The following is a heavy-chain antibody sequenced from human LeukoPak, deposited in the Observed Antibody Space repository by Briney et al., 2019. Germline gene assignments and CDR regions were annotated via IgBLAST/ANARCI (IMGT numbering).Heavy chain of an antibody. V-gene: IGHV4-59*01. J-gene: IGHJ3*02. CDR1: GGSISSYY. CDR3: AREDSSGYLGAFDI. CDR2: IYYTGST. D-gene: IGHD3-22*01. Sequence: SETLSLTCTLSGGSISSYYWSWIRQPPGKGLEWIGYIYYTGSTNHNPSLKSRVTISVDTSKNQFSLKLSSVTAADTAVYYCAREDSSGYLGAFDIWGQGTMVTVSS.